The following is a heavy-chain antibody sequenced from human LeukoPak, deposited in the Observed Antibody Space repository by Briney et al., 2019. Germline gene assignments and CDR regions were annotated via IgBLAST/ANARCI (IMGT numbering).Heavy chain of an antibody. J-gene: IGHJ4*02. V-gene: IGHV3-74*01. CDR1: GFTFSSYW. CDR2: IASDGSST. Sequence: GGSLRLSCADSGFTFSSYWMNWVRQAPGKGLVWVSRIASDGSSTTYADSVKGRFSISRDNAKNTLYLQMNSLRVEDTAVYYCARGRPHGNDYWGQGTLVTVSS. D-gene: IGHD4-23*01. CDR3: ARGRPHGNDY.